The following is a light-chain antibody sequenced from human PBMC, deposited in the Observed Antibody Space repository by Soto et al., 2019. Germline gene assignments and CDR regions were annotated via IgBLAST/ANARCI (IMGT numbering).Light chain of an antibody. CDR3: QQSYSTPPT. J-gene: IGKJ1*01. V-gene: IGKV1-39*01. CDR2: AAS. Sequence: DIQMTQSPSTLSASVGDRVTITCRASQSISSWLAWYQQKPGKAPKLLIYAASNLQSGVPSRFSGSGSGTDFTLNISSLQPEDFATYYCQQSYSTPPTLGQGTKVDIK. CDR1: QSISSW.